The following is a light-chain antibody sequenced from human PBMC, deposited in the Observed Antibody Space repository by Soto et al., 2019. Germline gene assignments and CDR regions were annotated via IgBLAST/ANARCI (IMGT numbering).Light chain of an antibody. CDR1: QSVSSSY. V-gene: IGKV3-20*01. J-gene: IGKJ1*01. Sequence: EIVXTXXXXTLSLSPGERATLSCRASQSVSSSYLAWYQQKPGQAPRLLIYGASSRATGIPDRFSGSGSGTDFTLTISRLEPEDFAVYYCQQYAGSPWTFGQGTKVEIK. CDR3: QQYAGSPWT. CDR2: GAS.